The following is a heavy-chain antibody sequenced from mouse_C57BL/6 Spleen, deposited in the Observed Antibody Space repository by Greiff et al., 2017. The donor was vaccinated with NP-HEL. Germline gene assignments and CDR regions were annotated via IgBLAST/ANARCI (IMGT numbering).Heavy chain of an antibody. CDR1: GFTFSDYY. J-gene: IGHJ2*01. D-gene: IGHD3-2*02. CDR3: ARATAQATDYFDY. CDR2: INYDGSST. Sequence: EVKLVESEGGLVQPGSSMKLSCTASGFTFSDYYMAWVRQVPEKGLEWVANINYDGSSTYYLDSLKSRFIISRDNAKNILYLQMSSLKSEDTATYYCARATAQATDYFDYWGQGTTLTVSS. V-gene: IGHV5-16*01.